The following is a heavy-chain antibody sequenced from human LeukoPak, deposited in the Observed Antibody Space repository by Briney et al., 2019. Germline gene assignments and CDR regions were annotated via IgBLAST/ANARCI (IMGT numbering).Heavy chain of an antibody. D-gene: IGHD6-19*01. CDR3: ARDGQWLVPGSFRYYYYYYMDV. CDR2: ISGSGGST. CDR1: GFTFSSYA. V-gene: IGHV3-23*01. Sequence: PGGSLRLSCAASGFTFSSYAMSWVRQAPGKGLEWVSAISGSGGSTYYADSVKGRFTISRDNSKNTLYLQMNSLRAEDTAVYYCARDGQWLVPGSFRYYYYYYMDVWGKGTTVTVSS. J-gene: IGHJ6*03.